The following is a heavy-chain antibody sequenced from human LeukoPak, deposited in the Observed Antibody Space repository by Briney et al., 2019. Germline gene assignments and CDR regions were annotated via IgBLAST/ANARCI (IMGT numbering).Heavy chain of an antibody. D-gene: IGHD6-19*01. J-gene: IGHJ4*02. CDR3: AIAVAAANYFDY. CDR2: IRSSSRYI. Sequence: GGSLRLSCAASGFTFSSYSMNWVRQAPGKGLEWVSSIRSSSRYIYYADSVKGRFTLSRDNAKNSLYLQMNSLRAEDTAVYYCAIAVAAANYFDYWGQGTLVTVSS. CDR1: GFTFSSYS. V-gene: IGHV3-21*04.